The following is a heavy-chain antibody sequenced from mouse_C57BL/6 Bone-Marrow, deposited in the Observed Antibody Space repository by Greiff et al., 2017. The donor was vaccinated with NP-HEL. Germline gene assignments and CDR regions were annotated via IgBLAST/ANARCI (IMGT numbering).Heavy chain of an antibody. J-gene: IGHJ2*01. CDR1: GFNIKDDY. CDR3: TTRLYGSSPFDY. V-gene: IGHV14-4*01. CDR2: IDPENGDT. D-gene: IGHD1-1*01. Sequence: EVQLVESGAELVRPGASVKLSCTASGFNIKDDYMHWVKQRPEQGLEWIGWIDPENGDTEYASKFQGKATITADTSSNTAYLQLSSLTSEDTAVYYCTTRLYGSSPFDYWGQGTTLTVSS.